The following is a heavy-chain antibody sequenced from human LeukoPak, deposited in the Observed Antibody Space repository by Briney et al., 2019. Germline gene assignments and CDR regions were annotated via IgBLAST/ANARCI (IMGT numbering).Heavy chain of an antibody. D-gene: IGHD5-18*01. CDR3: ARVAYRYGRPTNAQDI. CDR2: ITSSSSYI. Sequence: GGSLRLSCAASGFTFSSYNMNWVRQAPGKGPEWVSSITSSSSYIYYADSVKGRFTISRDNAKNSLYLQMNSLRAEDTAVYYCARVAYRYGRPTNAQDIWGQGTMVTVSS. V-gene: IGHV3-21*01. CDR1: GFTFSSYN. J-gene: IGHJ3*02.